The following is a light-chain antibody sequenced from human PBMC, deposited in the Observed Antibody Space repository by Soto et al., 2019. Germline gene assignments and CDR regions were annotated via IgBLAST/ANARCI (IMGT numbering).Light chain of an antibody. Sequence: DIQMTQSPSSLSASVGDRVTITCRASQSISSYLNWYQQKPGKVPKLLIYGASSVQSGVPSRFSAGGSGTDFTLTISSRQSEDYEASYSQLSYIPPWTFGQGTDVEIK. J-gene: IGKJ1*01. CDR3: QLSYIPPWT. V-gene: IGKV1-39*01. CDR1: QSISSY. CDR2: GAS.